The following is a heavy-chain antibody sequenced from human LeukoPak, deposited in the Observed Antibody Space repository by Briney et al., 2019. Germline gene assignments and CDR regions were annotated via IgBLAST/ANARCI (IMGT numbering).Heavy chain of an antibody. Sequence: PGGSLRLSCAASGFTFSNYDMHWVRQAPGKGLEWVAVISYDGSNKYYADSVKGRFTISRDNSKNTVYLQMNSLRSDDTAVYYCARGGEIPPIRYFDWLLEWYFDLWGRGTLVTVFS. V-gene: IGHV3-30*03. J-gene: IGHJ2*01. CDR1: GFTFSNYD. CDR3: ARGGEIPPIRYFDWLLEWYFDL. CDR2: ISYDGSNK. D-gene: IGHD3-9*01.